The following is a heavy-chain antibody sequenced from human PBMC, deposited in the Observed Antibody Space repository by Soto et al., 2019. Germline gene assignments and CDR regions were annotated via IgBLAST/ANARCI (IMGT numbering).Heavy chain of an antibody. CDR2: ISYDGSNK. CDR1: GFTFSSYA. D-gene: IGHD5-18*01. J-gene: IGHJ3*02. Sequence: PVGSLRLSCAASGFTFSSYAMHWVRQAPGKGLEWVAVISYDGSNKYYADSVKGRFTISRDNSKNTLYLQMNSLRAEDTAVYYCARDEGYSYGTQAFDIWGQGTMVTVSS. CDR3: ARDEGYSYGTQAFDI. V-gene: IGHV3-30-3*01.